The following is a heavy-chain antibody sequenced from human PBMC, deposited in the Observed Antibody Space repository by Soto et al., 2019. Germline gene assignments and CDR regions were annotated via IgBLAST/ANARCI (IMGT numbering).Heavy chain of an antibody. J-gene: IGHJ6*02. CDR1: GGSISTGGYY. CDR3: ARVPSPFDFYYAMDV. Sequence: PSETLSLTCTVSGGSISTGGYYWSWIRQYPGKGLEWLGDIDGSGYTFYNPSLQSLLTLSMDTSKNQFSLKLNSVTAADTAVYFCARVPSPFDFYYAMDVWGQGTTVTVSS. D-gene: IGHD3-16*01. V-gene: IGHV4-30-4*02. CDR2: IDGSGYT.